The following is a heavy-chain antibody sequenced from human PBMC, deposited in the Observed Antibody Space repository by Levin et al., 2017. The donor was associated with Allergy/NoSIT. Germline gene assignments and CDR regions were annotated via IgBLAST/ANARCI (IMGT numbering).Heavy chain of an antibody. Sequence: GGSLRLSCAASGFTFSSYAMSWVRQAPGKGLEWVSAISGSGGSTYYADSVKGRFTISRDNSKNTLYLQMNSLRAEDTAVYYCAKDGSSGYYDILTGYYISPYIYPAFDYWGQGTLVTVSS. CDR3: AKDGSSGYYDILTGYYISPYIYPAFDY. CDR1: GFTFSSYA. D-gene: IGHD3-9*01. V-gene: IGHV3-23*01. CDR2: ISGSGGST. J-gene: IGHJ4*02.